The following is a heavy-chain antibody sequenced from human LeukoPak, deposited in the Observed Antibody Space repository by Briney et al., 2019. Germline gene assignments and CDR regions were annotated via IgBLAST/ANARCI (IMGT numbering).Heavy chain of an antibody. CDR2: IKQDGSDK. J-gene: IGHJ4*02. CDR1: GFTFSLYS. V-gene: IGHV3-7*02. CDR3: ARNYGGYPY. Sequence: GGSLRLSCAASGFTFSLYSMNWVRQAPGKGLEWVADIKQDGSDKYYVDSVKGRFTISRDNAKNSLYLQMNSLRAEDTSVYYCARNYGGYPYWGQGTLVTVSS. D-gene: IGHD4-23*01.